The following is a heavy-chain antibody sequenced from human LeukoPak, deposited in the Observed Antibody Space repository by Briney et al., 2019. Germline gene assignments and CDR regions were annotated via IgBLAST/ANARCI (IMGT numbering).Heavy chain of an antibody. CDR1: GYTFTGYY. D-gene: IGHD2-15*01. Sequence: SVKVSCKASGYTFTGYYMHWVRQAPGQGLEWMGGIIPIFGTANYAQKFQGRVTITADESTSTAYMELSSLRSEDTAVYYCARAGILWFDYWGQGTLVTVSS. V-gene: IGHV1-69*13. J-gene: IGHJ4*02. CDR2: IIPIFGTA. CDR3: ARAGILWFDY.